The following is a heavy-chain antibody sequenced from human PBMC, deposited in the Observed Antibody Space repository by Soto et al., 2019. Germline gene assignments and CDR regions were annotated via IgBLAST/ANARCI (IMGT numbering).Heavy chain of an antibody. V-gene: IGHV4-31*03. CDR3: ASTYYTGSSGPFDY. J-gene: IGHJ4*02. CDR1: GDSISSGGYY. CDR2: IYYSGTT. Sequence: QVQLQESGPGPVKPSQTLSLTCTVSGDSISSGGYYWSWIRQHPGKGLEWIGYIYYSGTTYYNPSLESRVTISADTSENQFSLKVNSVTVADTAVYYCASTYYTGSSGPFDYWGQGTLVTVSS. D-gene: IGHD3-22*01.